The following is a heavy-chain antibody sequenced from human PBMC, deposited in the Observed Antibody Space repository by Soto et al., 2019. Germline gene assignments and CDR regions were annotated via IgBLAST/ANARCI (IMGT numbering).Heavy chain of an antibody. CDR2: IYTSGST. CDR3: ARGSSYYYDSSGSLRYYGMDV. Sequence: SDTLSLTSTVSGGPISSSYWSWIRQPAGKGLEWIGRIYTSGSTNYNPSLKSRVTMSVDTSKNQFSLKLSSVTAADTAVYYCARGSSYYYDSSGSLRYYGMDVWGQGTTVTVSS. V-gene: IGHV4-4*07. J-gene: IGHJ6*02. D-gene: IGHD3-22*01. CDR1: GGPISSSY.